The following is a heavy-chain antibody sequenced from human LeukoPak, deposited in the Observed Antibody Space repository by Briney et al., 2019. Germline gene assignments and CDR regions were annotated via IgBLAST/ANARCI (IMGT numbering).Heavy chain of an antibody. J-gene: IGHJ4*02. D-gene: IGHD3-22*01. CDR1: GFTFSSFA. CDR3: TRDAVVVVGPGFDV. CDR2: ISGSGGST. Sequence: PGGSLRLSCAASGFTFSSFAMTWVRQAPGKGLEWVSDISGSGGSTYFADSVKGRFTISRDNAKNSLYLQMNSLRADDTAVYYCTRDAVVVVGPGFDVWGQGTLVTVSS. V-gene: IGHV3-23*01.